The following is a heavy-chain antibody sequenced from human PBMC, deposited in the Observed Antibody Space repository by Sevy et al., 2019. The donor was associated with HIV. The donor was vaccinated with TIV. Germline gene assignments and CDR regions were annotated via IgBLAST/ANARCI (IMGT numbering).Heavy chain of an antibody. V-gene: IGHV3-23*01. CDR1: GFTFSTYA. J-gene: IGHJ6*02. CDR3: AKGDRTFYGLDV. D-gene: IGHD2-15*01. CDR2: ISGSGGST. Sequence: GGSLRLSCAASGFTFSTYAMSWVRQAPGKGLEWVSAISGSGGSTYYADSLKGRFIIFRDNSKNTLSLQMNSLRAEDTAVYYCAKGDRTFYGLDVWGQGTTVTVSS.